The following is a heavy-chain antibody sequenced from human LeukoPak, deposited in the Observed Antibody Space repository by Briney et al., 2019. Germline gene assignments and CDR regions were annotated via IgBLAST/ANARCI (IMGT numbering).Heavy chain of an antibody. D-gene: IGHD1-26*01. Sequence: GGSLRLSRAASGFTFSGYVMSWVRQAPGKGLEWVSAITASGGSTYYADSAKGRFTISRDNAKNTLYLQINTLKAEDTAIYYCVSGSYYGYWGQGTLVTVSS. J-gene: IGHJ4*02. CDR2: ITASGGST. CDR1: GFTFSGYV. CDR3: VSGSYYGY. V-gene: IGHV3-23*01.